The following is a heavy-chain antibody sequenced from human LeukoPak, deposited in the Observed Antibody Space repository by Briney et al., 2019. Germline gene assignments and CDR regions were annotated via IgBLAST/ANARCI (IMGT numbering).Heavy chain of an antibody. D-gene: IGHD2-2*01. CDR2: INPNSGGT. J-gene: IGHJ6*01. V-gene: IGHV1-2*02. CDR3: ARDWIDIGVVQAAGYGIGV. Sequence: ASVKVSCKASGSTFTGYYMHWLRQAPGQGLEWMGWINPNSGGTNYAQKFQGRVTMTRDTSISTAYMELSRLRSDDTAVYYCARDWIDIGVVQAAGYGIGVCGHGTTVTVSS. CDR1: GSTFTGYY.